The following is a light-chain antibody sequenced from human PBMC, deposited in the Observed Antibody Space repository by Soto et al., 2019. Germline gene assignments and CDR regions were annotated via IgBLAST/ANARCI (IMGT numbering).Light chain of an antibody. V-gene: IGKV1-39*01. J-gene: IGKJ2*01. CDR1: QFVRSN. CDR2: AAS. Sequence: DIQMTQSPSSLYASVGDRVTITCRASQFVRSNLNWYQQKPGKVAGLLIYAASTLQPGVPSRFRGSGSGTDFTLTVSSLQPEDFATYHCQQTFSRPYTFGQGTKLEIE. CDR3: QQTFSRPYT.